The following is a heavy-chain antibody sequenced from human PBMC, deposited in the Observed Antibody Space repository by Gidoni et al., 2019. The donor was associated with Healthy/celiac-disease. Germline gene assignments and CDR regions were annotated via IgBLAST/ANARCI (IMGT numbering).Heavy chain of an antibody. Sequence: QVQLVQSGAEVKKPGASVKVSCKVSGYTPTELSMHWVRQAPGKGLEWMGGFDPEDGETIYAQKFQGRVTMTEDTSTDTAYMELSSLRSEDTAVYYCATGVPRITIFGVVRDYYYYGMDVWGQGTTVTVSS. CDR2: FDPEDGET. V-gene: IGHV1-24*01. CDR3: ATGVPRITIFGVVRDYYYYGMDV. CDR1: GYTPTELS. D-gene: IGHD3-3*01. J-gene: IGHJ6*02.